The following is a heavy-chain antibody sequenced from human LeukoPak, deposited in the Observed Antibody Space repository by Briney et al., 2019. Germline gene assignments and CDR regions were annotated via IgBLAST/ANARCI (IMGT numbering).Heavy chain of an antibody. CDR3: ARIAMSYYYGSGSPRWFDP. Sequence: SETLSLTCTVSGGSISSSSYYWSWIRQPPGKGLEWIGEINHSGSTNYNPSLKSRVTISVDTSKNQFSLKLSSVTTADTAVYYCARIAMSYYYGSGSPRWFDPWGQGTLVTVSS. D-gene: IGHD3-10*01. CDR1: GGSISSSSYY. V-gene: IGHV4-39*07. J-gene: IGHJ5*02. CDR2: INHSGST.